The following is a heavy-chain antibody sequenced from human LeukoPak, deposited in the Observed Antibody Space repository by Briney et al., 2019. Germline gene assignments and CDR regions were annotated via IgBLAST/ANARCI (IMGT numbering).Heavy chain of an antibody. V-gene: IGHV4-31*03. CDR3: ASEACSSTSCYSSLDY. CDR1: GGSISSGGYY. J-gene: IGHJ4*02. D-gene: IGHD2-2*02. Sequence: SETLSLTCTVSGGSISSGGYYWSWIRQHPGKGLEWIGYIYYSGSTYYNPSLKSRVTIPADTSKNQFSLKLSSVTAADTAVYYCASEACSSTSCYSSLDYWGQGTLVTVSS. CDR2: IYYSGST.